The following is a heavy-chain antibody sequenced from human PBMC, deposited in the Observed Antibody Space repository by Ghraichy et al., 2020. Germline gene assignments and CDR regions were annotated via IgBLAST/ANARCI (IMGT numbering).Heavy chain of an antibody. D-gene: IGHD3-3*01. CDR3: ARHSGGSDKYDFWIGYYGPPYMDV. J-gene: IGHJ6*03. V-gene: IGHV5-51*01. CDR1: GYTFTSYW. Sequence: GESLNISCRGSGYTFTSYWIGWVRQMPGKGLEWMGIIYPGDSDTRYSPSFRGQVTISADKSKSTAYLQWGSLKASDTAMYYCARHSGGSDKYDFWIGYYGPPYMDVWGKGTTVIVPS. CDR2: IYPGDSDT.